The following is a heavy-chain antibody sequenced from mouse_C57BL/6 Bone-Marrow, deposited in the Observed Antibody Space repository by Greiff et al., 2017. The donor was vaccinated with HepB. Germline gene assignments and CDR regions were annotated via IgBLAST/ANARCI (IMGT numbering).Heavy chain of an antibody. D-gene: IGHD2-4*01. V-gene: IGHV12-3*01. CDR1: GFPITCGYY. CDR2: ITHSGET. Sequence: VQVVESGPGLVKPSQSLFLTCSITGFPITCGYYWIWIRQSPGKPLEWMGYITHSGETFYNPSLQSPISITRETSKNQFFLQLNSVTTEDTAMYYCAGAYYDYDGDWYFDVWGTGTTVTVSS. J-gene: IGHJ1*03. CDR3: AGAYYDYDGDWYFDV.